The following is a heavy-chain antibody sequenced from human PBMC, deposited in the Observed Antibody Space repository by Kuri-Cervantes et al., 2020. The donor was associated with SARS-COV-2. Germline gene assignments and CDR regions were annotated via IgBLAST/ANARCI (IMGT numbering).Heavy chain of an antibody. D-gene: IGHD4-17*01. Sequence: GESLKISCAASGFAFNNYATNWVRQAPGKGLEWVSTVSGGGESTSYADSVKGRFAISRDNSKNTLYLQMNSLRVEDTAVYYCARGPSYGDFRRSDSWGQGTLVTVSS. CDR3: ARGPSYGDFRRSDS. J-gene: IGHJ4*02. CDR2: VSGGGEST. CDR1: GFAFNNYA. V-gene: IGHV3-23*01.